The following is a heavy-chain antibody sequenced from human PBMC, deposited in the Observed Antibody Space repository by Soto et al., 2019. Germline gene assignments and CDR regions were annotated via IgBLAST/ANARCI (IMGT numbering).Heavy chain of an antibody. CDR2: IYYSGST. J-gene: IGHJ4*02. V-gene: IGHV4-30-4*01. D-gene: IGHD6-6*01. Sequence: SETLSLTCTVSGGSISSGDYYWSWIRQPPGKGLEWIGYIYYSGSTYYTPSLRSRVTISVDTSKNQFSLKLSSVTAADTAVYCCARDVLYSTSRIDSWGQGTLVTVSS. CDR1: GGSISSGDYY. CDR3: ARDVLYSTSRIDS.